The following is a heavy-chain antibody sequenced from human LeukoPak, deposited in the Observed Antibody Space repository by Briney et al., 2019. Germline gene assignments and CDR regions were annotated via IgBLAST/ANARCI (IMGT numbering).Heavy chain of an antibody. D-gene: IGHD3-22*01. J-gene: IGHJ4*02. CDR1: GGSISSGDYS. CDR2: IYYSGST. Sequence: SETLSLTCAVSGGSISSGDYSWRWLRQPPGTGLEWIGYIYYSGSTHYNPSLKSRVTMSVDAYKNHLSLKLSSVTAADTAVYYCARGLYDSSDYYYFDYWGQGTLVTVSS. CDR3: ARGLYDSSDYYYFDY. V-gene: IGHV4-30-4*07.